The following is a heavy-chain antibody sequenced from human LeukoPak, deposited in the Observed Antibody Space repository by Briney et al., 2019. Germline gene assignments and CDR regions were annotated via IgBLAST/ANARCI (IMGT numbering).Heavy chain of an antibody. D-gene: IGHD4-17*01. Sequence: ASVKVSCKVSGYTLTELSMHWVRQAPGKGLEWMGGFDPEDGETIYAQKFQGRVTMTEDTSTDTAYMELSSLRSEDTAVYYCATDLATVTTSTRDYWGQGTLVTVSS. V-gene: IGHV1-24*01. CDR1: GYTLTELS. CDR3: ATDLATVTTSTRDY. CDR2: FDPEDGET. J-gene: IGHJ4*02.